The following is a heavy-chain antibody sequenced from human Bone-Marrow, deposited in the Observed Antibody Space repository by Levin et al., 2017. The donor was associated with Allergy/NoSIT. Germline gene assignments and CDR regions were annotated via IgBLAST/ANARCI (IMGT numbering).Heavy chain of an antibody. Sequence: NPSETLSLTCTVSGDSISSPDYYWTWIRQSPVKGLEWIGYIYNSGSTYYNPSLKSRATISEDTSKNQFSLKLTSMTAADTAVYYCVRERRVHQRGDYYYFGLDVWGPGTTVTVSS. CDR3: VRERRVHQRGDYYYFGLDV. CDR1: GDSISSPDYY. J-gene: IGHJ6*02. V-gene: IGHV4-30-4*01. CDR2: IYNSGST. D-gene: IGHD1-1*01.